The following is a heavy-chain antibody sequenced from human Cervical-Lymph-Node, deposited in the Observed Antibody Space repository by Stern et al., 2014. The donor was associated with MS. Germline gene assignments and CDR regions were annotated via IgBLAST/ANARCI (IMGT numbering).Heavy chain of an antibody. J-gene: IGHJ4*02. CDR1: GFTFSGYG. V-gene: IGHV3-30*18. Sequence: QVQLVQSGGGVVQPGRSLRLSCAASGFTFSGYGMHWVRQAPGKGLEWVAVISFDGSNKYYADSVKGRFTISRDNSKSTLYLQMNSLRAEDTAVYYCAKKGSRITIFGVVETAWDYWGQGTLVTVSS. CDR2: ISFDGSNK. D-gene: IGHD3-3*01. CDR3: AKKGSRITIFGVVETAWDY.